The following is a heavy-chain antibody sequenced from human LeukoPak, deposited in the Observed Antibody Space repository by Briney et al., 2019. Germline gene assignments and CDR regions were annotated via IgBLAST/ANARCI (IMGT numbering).Heavy chain of an antibody. CDR1: GFTFSSYW. J-gene: IGHJ4*02. V-gene: IGHV3-74*01. CDR2: IKSDGSST. CDR3: ARGDGYGMDY. Sequence: PGGSLRLSCAASGFTFSSYWMHWVRQAPGKGLAWVSRIKSDGSSTSYADSVKGRFTISRDNAKNTLYLQMNSLRAEDMAVYYCARGDGYGMDYWGQGTRVTVSS. D-gene: IGHD5-24*01.